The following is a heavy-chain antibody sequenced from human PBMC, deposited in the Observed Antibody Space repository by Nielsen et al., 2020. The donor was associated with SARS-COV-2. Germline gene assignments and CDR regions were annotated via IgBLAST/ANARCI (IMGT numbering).Heavy chain of an antibody. CDR1: GFTFDDYA. J-gene: IGHJ4*02. CDR2: ISGDGDNT. Sequence: GGSLRLSCIASGFTFDDYAMHWVRQAPGKGLEWVSLISGDGDNTYYADSVKDRFTISRDNSKNTLYLQMNSLRAEDTAVYYCARDLGRGEFGEYYFDYWGQGTLVTVSS. CDR3: ARDLGRGEFGEYYFDY. V-gene: IGHV3-43*02. D-gene: IGHD3-10*01.